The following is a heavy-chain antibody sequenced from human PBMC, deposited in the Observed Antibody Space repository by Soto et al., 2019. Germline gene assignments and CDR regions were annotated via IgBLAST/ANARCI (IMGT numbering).Heavy chain of an antibody. J-gene: IGHJ6*02. CDR3: ARDFIAAAGTVYYYGMDV. Sequence: NPSETLSLTCAVSGGSISSSNWWSWVRQPPGKGLEWIGEIYHSGSTNYNPSLKSRVTISVDKSKNQFSLRLSSVTAADTAVYYCARDFIAAAGTVYYYGMDVWGQGTTVTVSS. CDR1: GGSISSSNW. CDR2: IYHSGST. V-gene: IGHV4-4*02. D-gene: IGHD6-13*01.